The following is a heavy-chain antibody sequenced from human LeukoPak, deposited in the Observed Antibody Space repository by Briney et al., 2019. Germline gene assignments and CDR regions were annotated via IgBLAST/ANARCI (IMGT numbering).Heavy chain of an antibody. CDR1: GGSFSGNY. CDR2: INNSGST. D-gene: IGHD3-16*01. CDR3: ARGYNRGSYYNY. Sequence: SETLSLTCVVYGGSFSGNYWSWIRQPPGEGLEWIGEINNSGSTNYNPSLKSRVTISVDTSKNQFSLKLSSVTAADTAVYYCARGYNRGSYYNYWGQGTLVTVSS. J-gene: IGHJ4*02. V-gene: IGHV4-34*01.